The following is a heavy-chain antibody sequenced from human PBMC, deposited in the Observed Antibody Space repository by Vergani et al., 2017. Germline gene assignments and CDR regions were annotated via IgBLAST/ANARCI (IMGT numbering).Heavy chain of an antibody. Sequence: QVQLQQWGAGLLKPSETLSLTCAVYGGSFSSYYWSWIRQPPGKGLEWIGEINHSGSTNYNPSLKSRVTISVDTSKNQFSLNLSSVTAADTAVYYCARRVIYCSSTSCSYMDVWGKGTTVTVSS. J-gene: IGHJ6*03. CDR3: ARRVIYCSSTSCSYMDV. CDR1: GGSFSSYY. D-gene: IGHD2-2*01. V-gene: IGHV4-34*01. CDR2: INHSGST.